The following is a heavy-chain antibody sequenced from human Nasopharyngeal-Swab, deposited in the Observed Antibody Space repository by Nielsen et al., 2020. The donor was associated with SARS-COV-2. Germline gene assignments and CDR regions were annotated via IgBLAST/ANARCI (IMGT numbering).Heavy chain of an antibody. Sequence: ASVKVSCKASGYTFTSYGISWVRQAPGQGLEWMGWISAYNGNTNYAQKLQGRVTMTTDTSTSAAYMELRSLRSDDTAVYYCARDLTMIDAFDIWGQGTMVTVSS. CDR1: GYTFTSYG. CDR2: ISAYNGNT. CDR3: ARDLTMIDAFDI. D-gene: IGHD3-22*01. V-gene: IGHV1-18*01. J-gene: IGHJ3*02.